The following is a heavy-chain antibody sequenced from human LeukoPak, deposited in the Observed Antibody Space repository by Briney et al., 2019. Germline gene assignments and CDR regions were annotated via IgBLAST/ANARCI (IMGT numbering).Heavy chain of an antibody. J-gene: IGHJ3*02. D-gene: IGHD3-3*02. CDR3: ARELGYGFDI. CDR1: GFSFNNAW. CDR2: IKSKTDGGTT. V-gene: IGHV3-15*01. Sequence: GGSLRLSCAASGFSFNNAWLSWVRQAPGKGLEWVGRIKSKTDGGTTDYAAPVKARFTISRDDSKNTLYLQMNSLKTEDTAVYYCARELGYGFDIWGQGTMVTVSS.